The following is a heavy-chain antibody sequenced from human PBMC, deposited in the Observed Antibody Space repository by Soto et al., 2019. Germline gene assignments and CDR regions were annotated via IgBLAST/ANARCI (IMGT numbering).Heavy chain of an antibody. J-gene: IGHJ1*01. V-gene: IGHV3-48*02. Sequence: EVQLVESGGGLEQPGGSLRLSCVASGFTFSTYSMNWVRQAPGRGLEWVSYISSSSGTIHYADSVKGRFTISRDNAKNSLYLQMNSLRDEDKAVYYCAGGGGYNYFCCEHWGQGTLVTVSS. CDR3: AGGGGYNYFCCEH. D-gene: IGHD5-12*01. CDR1: GFTFSTYS. CDR2: ISSSSGTI.